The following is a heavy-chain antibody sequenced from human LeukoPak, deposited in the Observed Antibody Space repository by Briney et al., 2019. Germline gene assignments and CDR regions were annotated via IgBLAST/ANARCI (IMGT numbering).Heavy chain of an antibody. CDR1: GGSFSGYY. V-gene: IGHV4-34*01. CDR2: IKHSGST. Sequence: SETLSLTCAVSGGSFSGYYLSWIRQPPGKGLELIGEIKHSGSTNYNPSLKSRVSISVDTSKNQFSLKLSSVTAADTAVYYCARQSSSWYKYYFDYWGQGTLVTVSS. D-gene: IGHD6-13*01. CDR3: ARQSSSWYKYYFDY. J-gene: IGHJ4*02.